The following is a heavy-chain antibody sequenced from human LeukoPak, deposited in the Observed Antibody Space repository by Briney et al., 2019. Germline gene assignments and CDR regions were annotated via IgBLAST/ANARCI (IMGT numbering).Heavy chain of an antibody. D-gene: IGHD2-2*01. CDR3: ARDGCTSTTCSTLGGFKH. V-gene: IGHV3-7*01. CDR1: GFTLSDFW. J-gene: IGHJ1*01. CDR2: INQDEREK. Sequence: GGSLTLSCVASGFTLSDFWMSWVRQATGQGREWVASINQDEREKRFVDSVKGRFTISRDNAKNSLFLQMNSLRAEDTAVYFCARDGCTSTTCSTLGGFKHWAQGTLVTVSS.